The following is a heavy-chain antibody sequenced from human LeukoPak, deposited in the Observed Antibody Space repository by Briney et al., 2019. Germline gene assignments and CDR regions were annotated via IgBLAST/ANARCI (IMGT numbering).Heavy chain of an antibody. CDR1: GYTFTSYD. V-gene: IGHV1-8*01. CDR2: MNPNSGNT. J-gene: IGHJ3*02. D-gene: IGHD5-24*01. CDR3: ARFGNSAGDGDGDAFDI. Sequence: GASVKVSCKASGYTFTSYDINWVRQATGQGLEWMGWMNPNSGNTGYAQKFQGRVTMTRNTSISTAYMELSSLRSEDTAVYYCARFGNSAGDGDGDAFDIWGQGTMVTVSS.